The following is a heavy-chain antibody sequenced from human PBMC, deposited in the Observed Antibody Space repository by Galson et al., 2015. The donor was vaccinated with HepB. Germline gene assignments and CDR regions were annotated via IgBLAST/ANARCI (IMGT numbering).Heavy chain of an antibody. CDR2: IKPGDSST. CDR1: GYTFTSYY. CDR3: ARRASSMAKTFDY. D-gene: IGHD5-24*01. J-gene: IGHJ4*02. V-gene: IGHV1-46*01. Sequence: SVKVSCKASGYTFTSYYMHWVRQAPGQGLEWMGVIKPGDSSTGYAQKFRGRVALTRDTSASTVYMELSSLRSEDTAVYYCARRASSMAKTFDYWGQGTLLTVSS.